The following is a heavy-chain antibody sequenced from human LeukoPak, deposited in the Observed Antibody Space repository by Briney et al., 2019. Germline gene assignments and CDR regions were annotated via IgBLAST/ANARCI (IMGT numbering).Heavy chain of an antibody. V-gene: IGHV1-46*01. CDR2: INPSADST. J-gene: IGHJ4*02. CDR1: GYTLTTYY. Sequence: ASVKVSCKASGYTLTTYYIHWVRQAPGQGLGWMGLINPSADSTSYAQKFQGRVTMTRDTSTSTVYMDLSSLRSEDTAVYYCARNVGSGFDYWGQGTLVTVSS. CDR3: ARNVGSGFDY. D-gene: IGHD1-1*01.